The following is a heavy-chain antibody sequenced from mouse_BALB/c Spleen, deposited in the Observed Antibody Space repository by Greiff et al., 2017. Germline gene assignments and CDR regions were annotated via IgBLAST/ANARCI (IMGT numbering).Heavy chain of an antibody. CDR1: GFSLTSYG. V-gene: IGHV2-9*02. J-gene: IGHJ3*01. D-gene: IGHD2-3*01. Sequence: QVQLKESGPGLVAPSQSLSITCTVYGFSLTSYGVHWVRQPPGKGLEWLGVIWAGGSTNYNSALMSRLSISKDNSKGQVFLKMNSLQTDDTAMYYCAREYYAGYYWFADWGQGTLVTVSA. CDR3: AREYYAGYYWFAD. CDR2: IWAGGST.